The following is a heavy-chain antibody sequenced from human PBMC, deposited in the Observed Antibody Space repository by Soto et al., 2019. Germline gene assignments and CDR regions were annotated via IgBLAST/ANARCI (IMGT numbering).Heavy chain of an antibody. CDR2: IYSGGST. Sequence: GGSLRLSCAASGFTVSSNYMSWVRQAPGKGLEWVSVIYSGGSTYYADSVKGRFTISRDNSKNTLYLQMNSLRAEDTAVYYCASGGDILTGPDYFEDWGEGALVTVSS. V-gene: IGHV3-66*01. CDR3: ASGGDILTGPDYFED. J-gene: IGHJ4*02. CDR1: GFTVSSNY. D-gene: IGHD3-9*01.